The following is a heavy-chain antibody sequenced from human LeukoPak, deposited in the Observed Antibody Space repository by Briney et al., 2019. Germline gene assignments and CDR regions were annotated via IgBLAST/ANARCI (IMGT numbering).Heavy chain of an antibody. CDR3: AKVYHVFWSGYLDY. Sequence: GGSLRLSCAVSRFTFSNYAMSWVRQAPGKGPEWVSVVSANGGRTYYADSVKGRFTIFRDNSKNTLYLQMNSLRVEDTAVYYCAKVYHVFWSGYLDYWGQGTLVTVSS. V-gene: IGHV3-23*01. J-gene: IGHJ4*02. D-gene: IGHD3-3*01. CDR2: VSANGGRT. CDR1: RFTFSNYA.